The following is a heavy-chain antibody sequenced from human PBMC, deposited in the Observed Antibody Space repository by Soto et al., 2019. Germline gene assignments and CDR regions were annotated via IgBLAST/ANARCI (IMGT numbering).Heavy chain of an antibody. Sequence: SETLSLTCAVYGVSFSCYYWSWIRPPPGKGLEWIGEINHSGSTNYNPSLKSRVTISVDTSKNQFSLKLSSVTAADTAVYYCARQSGKYSSSTLDYWGQGTLVTVSS. CDR1: GVSFSCYY. J-gene: IGHJ4*02. CDR2: INHSGST. CDR3: ARQSGKYSSSTLDY. V-gene: IGHV4-34*01. D-gene: IGHD6-6*01.